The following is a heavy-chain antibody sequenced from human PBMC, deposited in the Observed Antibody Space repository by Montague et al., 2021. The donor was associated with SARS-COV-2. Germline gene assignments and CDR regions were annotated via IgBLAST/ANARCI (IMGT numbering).Heavy chain of an antibody. J-gene: IGHJ5*02. CDR2: IYYSANT. D-gene: IGHD2-21*02. CDR3: ARVDCDGDCYTFDP. Sequence: SETLSLTCTVSGAAINSIPYYWGWIRQPPGKGLEWIGSIYYSANTYYNPSLKSRLSISVDTTKNQFSLRLKSVTAADTAVYHCARVDCDGDCYTFDPWGQGTLVTVSS. V-gene: IGHV4-39*01. CDR1: GAAINSIPYY.